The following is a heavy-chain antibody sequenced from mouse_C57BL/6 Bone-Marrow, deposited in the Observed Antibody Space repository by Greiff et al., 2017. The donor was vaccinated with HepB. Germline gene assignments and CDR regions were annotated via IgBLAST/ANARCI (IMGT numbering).Heavy chain of an antibody. Sequence: EVQRVESEGGLVQPGSSMKLSCTASGFTFSDYYMAWVRQVPEKGLEWVANINYDGSSTYYLDSLKSRFIISRDNAKNILYLQMSSLKSEDTATYYCARVYYRYFDVWGTGTTVTVSS. V-gene: IGHV5-16*01. J-gene: IGHJ1*03. CDR2: INYDGSST. CDR1: GFTFSDYY. CDR3: ARVYYRYFDV.